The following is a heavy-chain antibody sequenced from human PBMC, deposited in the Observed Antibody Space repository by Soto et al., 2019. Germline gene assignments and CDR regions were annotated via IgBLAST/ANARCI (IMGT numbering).Heavy chain of an antibody. CDR3: PSLGNCGDDIHDSYGMDV. J-gene: IGHJ6*02. Sequence: QVRLQESGPGLVKPSETLSLTCTVSNASISSYYWSWIRQPPGKRLEWIGYMAPSGSSKYNPSLAGRVTISVDTSNNQSALKLTSVTAADTAVYYCPSLGNCGDDIHDSYGMDVWGRGTTVSVSS. CDR2: MAPSGSS. D-gene: IGHD4-17*01. V-gene: IGHV4-59*01. CDR1: NASISSYY.